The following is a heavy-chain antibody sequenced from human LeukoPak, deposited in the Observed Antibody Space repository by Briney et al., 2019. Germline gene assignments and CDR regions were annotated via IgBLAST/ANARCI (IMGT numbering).Heavy chain of an antibody. CDR3: AKDMWRVRGVSDY. CDR2: INPNSGGT. J-gene: IGHJ4*02. D-gene: IGHD3-10*01. Sequence: GASVKVSCKASGYTFTGYYMHWVRQAPGQGLEWMGWINPNSGGTNYAQNFRGRVTMTSDTSISTAYMELSRLRSDDTAVYYCAKDMWRVRGVSDYWGQGTLVTVSS. CDR1: GYTFTGYY. V-gene: IGHV1-2*02.